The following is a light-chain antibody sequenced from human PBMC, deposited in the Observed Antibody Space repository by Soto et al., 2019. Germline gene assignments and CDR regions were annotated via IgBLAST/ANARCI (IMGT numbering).Light chain of an antibody. V-gene: IGKV4-1*01. J-gene: IGKJ2*01. CDR2: WAS. CDR3: QQYYSTPGYT. CDR1: QSVLYSSNNKNY. Sequence: DIVMTQSPDSLAVSLGERATINCKSSQSVLYSSNNKNYLAWYQQKPGQPPKLLIYWASTRESGVPDRFSGSGSGTDFTLTISSLQAEDVAVYYCQQYYSTPGYTFGQRTKLEIK.